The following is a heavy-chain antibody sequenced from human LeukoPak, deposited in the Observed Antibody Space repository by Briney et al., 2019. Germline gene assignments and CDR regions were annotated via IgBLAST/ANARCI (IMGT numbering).Heavy chain of an antibody. CDR3: ARARALLVRGSYYFDY. D-gene: IGHD3-10*01. CDR1: GGSFSGYY. Sequence: PSETLSLTCAVYGGSFSGYYWSWIRQPPGKGLEWIGEINHSGSTNYNPSLKSRVTISVDTFKNQFSLKLSSVTAADTAVYYCARARALLVRGSYYFDYWGQGTLVTVSS. V-gene: IGHV4-34*01. J-gene: IGHJ4*02. CDR2: INHSGST.